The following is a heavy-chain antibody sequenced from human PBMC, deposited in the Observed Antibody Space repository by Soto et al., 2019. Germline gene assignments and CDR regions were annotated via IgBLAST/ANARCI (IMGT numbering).Heavy chain of an antibody. CDR2: IYPGDSDT. Sequence: LGESLKISCKGSGYSFTSYWIAWVRQMPGKGLECMGIIYPGDSDTRYSPSFEGQVTISADKSINTAYLQWSSLKASDSAMYCCARPFDTSGWYDHWGQGNLVTVSS. V-gene: IGHV5-51*01. CDR3: ARPFDTSGWYDH. CDR1: GYSFTSYW. D-gene: IGHD1-1*01. J-gene: IGHJ5*02.